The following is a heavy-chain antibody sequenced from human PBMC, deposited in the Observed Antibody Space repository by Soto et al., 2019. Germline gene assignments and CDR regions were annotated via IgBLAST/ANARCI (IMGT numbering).Heavy chain of an antibody. CDR2: ISGYNGDT. CDR3: AKNGQPPYYYYGMDV. D-gene: IGHD2-8*01. Sequence: SVKVTWKGAGYGYSRYGSGWVRHETEKGLEWMGWISGYNGDTKYAQKVQGRVTMTIDTSTYTAYMELRSLTSDDTAIYYCAKNGQPPYYYYGMDVWGQGTTVTVSS. CDR1: GYGYSRYG. J-gene: IGHJ6*02. V-gene: IGHV1-18*01.